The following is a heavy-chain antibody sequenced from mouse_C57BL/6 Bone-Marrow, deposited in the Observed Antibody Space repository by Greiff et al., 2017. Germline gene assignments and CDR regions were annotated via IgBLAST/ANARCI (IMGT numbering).Heavy chain of an antibody. CDR3: SRQVTTVLATKYFDV. CDR1: GFTFSSYT. CDR2: ISGGGGNT. D-gene: IGHD1-1*01. V-gene: IGHV5-9*01. Sequence: DVMLVESGGGLVKPGGSLKLSCAASGFTFSSYTMSWVRQTPEQRLQWVAAISGGGGNTYYPDSVQGRFTISRDNDKNILYLQMSSLRSEDTALXYCSRQVTTVLATKYFDVWGTGTTVTVSS. J-gene: IGHJ1*03.